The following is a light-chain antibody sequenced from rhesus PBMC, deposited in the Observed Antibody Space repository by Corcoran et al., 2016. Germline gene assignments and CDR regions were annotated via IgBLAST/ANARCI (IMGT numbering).Light chain of an antibody. CDR1: QSVGSY. J-gene: IGKJ1*01. V-gene: IGKV3-24*04. CDR2: GAS. CDR3: QQGSNLWT. Sequence: ETVVTQSPATLSLSPGESATLSCRASQSVGSYLAWYQQKPGQAPRLLIYGASSRTTGIPDRLSGSGSGTGFTLTISSLEPEDVGLYCCQQGSNLWTFGQGTKVEI.